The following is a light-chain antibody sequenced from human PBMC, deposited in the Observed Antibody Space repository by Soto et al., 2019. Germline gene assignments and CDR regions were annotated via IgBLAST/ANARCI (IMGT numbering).Light chain of an antibody. Sequence: QSVLTQPPSASGTPGQRVTISCSGSTSNIGTNYVYWYHQLPGTAPKLLISRNNQRPSGVPDRFSGSKSGTSASLAISGLRSEDEGDYYCAAWDDSLSGHYVFGTGTKVIVL. J-gene: IGLJ1*01. CDR3: AAWDDSLSGHYV. CDR1: TSNIGTNY. V-gene: IGLV1-47*01. CDR2: RNN.